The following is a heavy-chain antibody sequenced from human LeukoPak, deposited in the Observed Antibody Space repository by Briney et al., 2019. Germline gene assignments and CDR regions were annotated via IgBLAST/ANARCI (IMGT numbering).Heavy chain of an antibody. CDR3: ARLSSLANIAARGRTWFDP. CDR1: GGSISSYY. J-gene: IGHJ5*02. D-gene: IGHD6-6*01. CDR2: IYTSGST. V-gene: IGHV4-4*07. Sequence: SGTLSLTCTVSGGSISSYYWSWIRQPAGKGLEWIGRIYTSGSTNYSPSLKSRVTISVDTSKNQFSLKLSSVTAADTAVYYCARLSSLANIAARGRTWFDPWGQGSLVTVSS.